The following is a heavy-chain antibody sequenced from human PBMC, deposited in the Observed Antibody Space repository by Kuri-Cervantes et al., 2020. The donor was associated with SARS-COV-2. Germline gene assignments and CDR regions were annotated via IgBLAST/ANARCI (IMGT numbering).Heavy chain of an antibody. Sequence: GGSLRLSCAASGFTFSSYGMHWVRQAPGKGLEWVAVISYDGSNKYYADSVKGRFTISRDNSKNTLYLQMNSLRAEDTAVYYCARDHRIAVAALDYWGQGTLVTVSS. CDR2: ISYDGSNK. D-gene: IGHD6-19*01. CDR3: ARDHRIAVAALDY. J-gene: IGHJ4*02. CDR1: GFTFSSYG. V-gene: IGHV3-30*03.